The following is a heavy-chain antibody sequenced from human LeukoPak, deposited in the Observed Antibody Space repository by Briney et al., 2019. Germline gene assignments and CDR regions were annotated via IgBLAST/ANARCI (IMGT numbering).Heavy chain of an antibody. CDR2: IYTSGST. Sequence: PSQTLSLTCTVSGGSISSGSYYWSWIRQPAGKGLEWIGRIYTSGSTNYNPSLKSRVTISVDTSKNQFSLKLSSVTAADTAVYYCASAAAGTSNYYYYMDVWGKGTTVTVSS. J-gene: IGHJ6*03. V-gene: IGHV4-61*02. D-gene: IGHD6-13*01. CDR3: ASAAAGTSNYYYYMDV. CDR1: GGSISSGSYY.